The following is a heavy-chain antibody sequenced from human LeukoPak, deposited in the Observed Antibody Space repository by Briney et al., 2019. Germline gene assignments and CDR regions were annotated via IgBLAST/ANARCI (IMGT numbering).Heavy chain of an antibody. V-gene: IGHV3-15*01. CDR3: TESLVH. D-gene: IGHD6-13*01. Sequence: GGSLRLSCAASGFTFSDAWMTWGRLAPGKGLEWVGRITSKTNGGTTEYAAIVKGRFTISRDDSKDTLFLQMDGLTTEDTAVYYCTESLVHWGQGARVTVSS. CDR2: ITSKTNGGTT. CDR1: GFTFSDAW. J-gene: IGHJ4*02.